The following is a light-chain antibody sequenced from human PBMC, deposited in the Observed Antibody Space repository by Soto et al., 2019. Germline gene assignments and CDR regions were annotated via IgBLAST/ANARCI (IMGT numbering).Light chain of an antibody. CDR2: EVS. J-gene: IGLJ2*01. CDR3: SSYAGSNVV. Sequence: QSALTQPPSASGSPGQSVTISCTGTSSDVGGYHYVSWYQQHPGKAPKLMIYEVSKRPSGVPDRFSGSKSGNTASLTVSGLQAEDEADYYFSSYAGSNVVFGGGTKLTVL. CDR1: SSDVGGYHY. V-gene: IGLV2-8*01.